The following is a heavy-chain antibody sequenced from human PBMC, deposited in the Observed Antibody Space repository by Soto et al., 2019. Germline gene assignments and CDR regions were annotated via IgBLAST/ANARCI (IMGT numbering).Heavy chain of an antibody. D-gene: IGHD3-3*02. CDR3: ARHSLALRKNNWFDP. Sequence: SETMSLTCTVSGDSIISSDFYWGWVRKPPGKGLEWIGSIFYLGSSYYNPSLKSRVTMSVDTSKNQFSLRLRSVTAADTALYFCARHSLALRKNNWFDPWGQGIMVTVSS. CDR2: IFYLGSS. V-gene: IGHV4-39*01. J-gene: IGHJ5*02. CDR1: GDSIISSDFY.